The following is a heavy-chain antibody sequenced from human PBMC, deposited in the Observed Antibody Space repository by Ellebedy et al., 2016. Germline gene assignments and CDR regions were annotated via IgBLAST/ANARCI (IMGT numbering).Heavy chain of an antibody. Sequence: SETLSLXXTVSGGSISSGGYYWSWIRQHPGKGLEWIGYIYYSGSTYYNPSLKSRVTISVDTSKNQFSLKLSSVTAADTAVYYCARESASHITGTSTDYYYYYMDVWGKGTTVTVSS. CDR2: IYYSGST. D-gene: IGHD1-7*01. V-gene: IGHV4-31*03. CDR3: ARESASHITGTSTDYYYYYMDV. CDR1: GGSISSGGYY. J-gene: IGHJ6*03.